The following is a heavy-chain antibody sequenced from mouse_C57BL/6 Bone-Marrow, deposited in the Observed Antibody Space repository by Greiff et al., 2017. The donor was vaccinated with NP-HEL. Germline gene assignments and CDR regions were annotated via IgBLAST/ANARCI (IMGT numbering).Heavy chain of an antibody. Sequence: EVQLQQSGPELVKPGASVKISCKASGYTFTDYYMNWVKQSHGKSLEWIGDINPNNGGTSYNQKFKGKATLTVDKSSSTAYMELRSLTSEDSAVYYCARGHGSSYVRFAYWGQGTLVTVSA. D-gene: IGHD1-1*01. CDR1: GYTFTDYY. V-gene: IGHV1-26*01. CDR2: INPNNGGT. J-gene: IGHJ3*01. CDR3: ARGHGSSYVRFAY.